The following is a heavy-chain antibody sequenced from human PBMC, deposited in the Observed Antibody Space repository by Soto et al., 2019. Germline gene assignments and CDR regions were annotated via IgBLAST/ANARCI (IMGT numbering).Heavy chain of an antibody. J-gene: IGHJ4*01. D-gene: IGHD6-6*01. CDR2: VFFSGGA. Sequence: QVQLLESGPGLVKPSETLSLTCTVSGGPTSSSYWSWIRQPPGKGLEWIGYVFFSGGASYDPSLKSRVTISVDPSKNQFSLKLSSVTAADTAVYFCARHGGETIGPRRAGRGYFDSWGPGILVTVSS. V-gene: IGHV4-59*08. CDR1: GGPTSSSY. CDR3: ARHGGETIGPRRAGRGYFDS.